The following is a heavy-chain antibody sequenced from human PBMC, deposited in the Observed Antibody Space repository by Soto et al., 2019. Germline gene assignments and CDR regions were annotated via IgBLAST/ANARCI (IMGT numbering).Heavy chain of an antibody. CDR1: GGTFSTYT. J-gene: IGHJ3*02. CDR3: ARARLWVGATSDAFDI. V-gene: IGHV1-2*04. D-gene: IGHD1-26*01. CDR2: INPNSGGT. Sequence: ASVKVSCKASGGTFSTYTITWVRQAPGQGLEWMGWINPNSGGTNYAQKFQGWVTMTRDTSISTAYMELSRLRSDDTAVYYCARARLWVGATSDAFDIWGQGTMVTVSS.